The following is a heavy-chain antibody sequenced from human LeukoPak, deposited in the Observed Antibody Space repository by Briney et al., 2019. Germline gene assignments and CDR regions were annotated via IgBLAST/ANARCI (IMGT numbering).Heavy chain of an antibody. CDR3: ARSSAGYYYYYDMDV. CDR2: IYSGDST. J-gene: IGHJ6*02. V-gene: IGHV3-66*02. D-gene: IGHD6-13*01. Sequence: GGSLRLSCSASGFTVSSNFMSWVRQAPGKGLEWVSVIYSGDSTYYADSVKGRFTISRDNSKNTLYLQMNSLRAEDTAVYYCARSSAGYYYYYDMDVWGQGTTVTVSS. CDR1: GFTVSSNF.